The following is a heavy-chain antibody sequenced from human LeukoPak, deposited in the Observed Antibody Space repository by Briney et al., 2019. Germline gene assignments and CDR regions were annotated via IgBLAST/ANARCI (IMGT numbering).Heavy chain of an antibody. Sequence: SETLSLTCSVSGGSISSRSYYWGWIRQPPGKGLEWIGTIYYSGSTYYNPSLKSRVTISVDTSKNQFSLKVRSVTAADTAVYYCARERDFYDSSGSPSYWGQGTLVIVSS. CDR1: GGSISSRSYY. CDR2: IYYSGST. CDR3: ARERDFYDSSGSPSY. V-gene: IGHV4-39*07. D-gene: IGHD3-22*01. J-gene: IGHJ4*02.